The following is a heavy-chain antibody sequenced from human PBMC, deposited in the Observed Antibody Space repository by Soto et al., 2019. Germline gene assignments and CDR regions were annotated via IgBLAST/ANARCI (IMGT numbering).Heavy chain of an antibody. CDR2: IYYSGST. CDR3: ARGIENYYDSSGYYLGPAGFAFDI. V-gene: IGHV4-59*08. Sequence: PSETLSLTCTVSGGSISSYYCCWIRLPPGQGQEWIGNIYYSGSTYYNPSLKSRVTTSVDTSKNQFSLKLSSVTAADTAVYYCARGIENYYDSSGYYLGPAGFAFDIWGQGTMVTVSS. CDR1: GGSISSYY. J-gene: IGHJ3*02. D-gene: IGHD3-22*01.